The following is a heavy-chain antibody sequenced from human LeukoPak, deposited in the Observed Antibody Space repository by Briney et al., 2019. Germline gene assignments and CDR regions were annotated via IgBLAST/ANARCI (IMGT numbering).Heavy chain of an antibody. CDR2: INPNSGGT. V-gene: IGHV1-2*02. CDR3: ARKAAAGSTARPYYFDY. J-gene: IGHJ4*02. D-gene: IGHD6-13*01. CDR1: GYTFTGYY. Sequence: GASVKVSCKASGYTFTGYYMHWVRQAPGQGLEWMGWINPNSGGTNYAQKFQGRVTMTRDTSISTAYMELSRLRSDDTAVYYCARKAAAGSTARPYYFDYWGQGTLVTVSS.